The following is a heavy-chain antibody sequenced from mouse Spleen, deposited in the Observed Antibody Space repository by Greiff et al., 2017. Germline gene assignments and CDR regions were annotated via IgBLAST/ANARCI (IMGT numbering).Heavy chain of an antibody. CDR3: GRSAREYGSSHYFDY. D-gene: IGHD1-1*01. V-gene: IGHV1-7*01. CDR1: GYTFTSYW. Sequence: QVQLQQSGAELAKPGASVKLSCKASGYTFTSYWMHWVQQRPGQGLEWIGYINPSSGYTKYNQKFKDKSTLSADKSSSTAYMQLSSLTSDDSAVNYCGRSAREYGSSHYFDYWGQGTTLTVSS. J-gene: IGHJ2*01. CDR2: INPSSGYT.